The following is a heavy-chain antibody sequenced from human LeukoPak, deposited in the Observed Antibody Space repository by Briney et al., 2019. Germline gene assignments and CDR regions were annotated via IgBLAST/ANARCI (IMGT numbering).Heavy chain of an antibody. CDR3: ARGRIKLGELSFPYYGMDV. Sequence: SVKVSCKASGGTFSSYAISWVRQAPGQGLEWMGGNIPIFGTANYAQKFQGRVTITADESTSTAYMELSSLRSEDTAVHYCARGRIKLGELSFPYYGMDVWGQGTTVTVSS. CDR2: NIPIFGTA. CDR1: GGTFSSYA. D-gene: IGHD3-16*02. V-gene: IGHV1-69*13. J-gene: IGHJ6*02.